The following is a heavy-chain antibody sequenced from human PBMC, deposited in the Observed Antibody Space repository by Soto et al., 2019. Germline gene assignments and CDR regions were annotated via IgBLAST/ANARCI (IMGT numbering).Heavy chain of an antibody. CDR2: FSGSGGST. Sequence: EVQLLESGGGLVQPGGSLRLSCAAAGFTFSNYALTWVRQSPGKGLEWVSTFSGSGGSTYYADSVRGRVTISRDNSKNPLFLQMNSLRVEDTAIYYCARDWTGDTCPCLDVWGQGTTVSVSS. J-gene: IGHJ6*02. V-gene: IGHV3-23*01. CDR3: ARDWTGDTCPCLDV. CDR1: GFTFSNYA. D-gene: IGHD3-3*01.